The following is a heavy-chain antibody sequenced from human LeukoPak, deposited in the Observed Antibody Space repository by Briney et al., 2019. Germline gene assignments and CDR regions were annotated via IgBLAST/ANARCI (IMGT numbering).Heavy chain of an antibody. V-gene: IGHV3-53*01. CDR1: GFTFSGFW. CDR3: ARGSSRAFDY. Sequence: GGSLRLSCAVSGFTFSGFWMSWSRQAPGKGLEWVSVIYSGGTTNHADSVKGRFTVSRDNSKNTLYLQMNSLRAEDTAVYFCARGSSRAFDYWGQGTLVTVSS. CDR2: IYSGGTT. J-gene: IGHJ4*02. D-gene: IGHD2-2*01.